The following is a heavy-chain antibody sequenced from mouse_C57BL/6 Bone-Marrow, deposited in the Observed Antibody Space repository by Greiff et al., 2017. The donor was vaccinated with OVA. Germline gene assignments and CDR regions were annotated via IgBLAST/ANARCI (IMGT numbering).Heavy chain of an antibody. CDR1: GYTFTSYW. CDR2: IYPGSGST. D-gene: IGHD1-1*01. Sequence: QVQLQQPGAELVKPGASVKMSCKASGYTFTSYWLTWVKQRPGQGLEWIGDIYPGSGSTNYNEKFKSKATLTVDTSSSTAYMQLSSLTSEDSAVYYCARRHYGISYWYFDVWGTGTTLTVSS. CDR3: ARRHYGISYWYFDV. V-gene: IGHV1-55*01. J-gene: IGHJ1*03.